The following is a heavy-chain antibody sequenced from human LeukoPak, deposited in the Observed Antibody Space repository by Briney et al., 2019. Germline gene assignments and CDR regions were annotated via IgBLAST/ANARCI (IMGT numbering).Heavy chain of an antibody. CDR3: AREYSSSWLDIHDAFDI. V-gene: IGHV1-69*06. CDR1: GGTFSSYA. J-gene: IGHJ3*02. D-gene: IGHD6-13*01. CDR2: IIPIFGTA. Sequence: SVKVSCNASGGTFSSYAISWVRQAPGQGLEWMGGIIPIFGTANYAQTFQGRVTITADKSTSTAYMELSSLRSEDTAVYYCAREYSSSWLDIHDAFDIWGQGTMVTVSS.